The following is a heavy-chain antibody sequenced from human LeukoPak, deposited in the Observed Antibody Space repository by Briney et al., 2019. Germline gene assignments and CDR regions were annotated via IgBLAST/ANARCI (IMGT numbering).Heavy chain of an antibody. J-gene: IGHJ6*03. CDR2: ISGGSA. CDR1: GFTFSSYA. V-gene: IGHV3-23*01. CDR3: AKDRSSRYDFWSGSFSHYYYYYMDV. D-gene: IGHD3-3*01. Sequence: GGSLRLSCAASGFTFSSYAMRWVRQAPGKGLEWVSAISGGSADYADSVKGRFSISIDNSKNTPYLQMNSLRAENTAVYYCAKDRSSRYDFWSGSFSHYYYYYMDVWGKGTTVTVSS.